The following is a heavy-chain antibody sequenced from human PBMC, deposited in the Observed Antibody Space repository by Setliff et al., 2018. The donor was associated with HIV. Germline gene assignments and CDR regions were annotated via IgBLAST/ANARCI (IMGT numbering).Heavy chain of an antibody. CDR3: VRDSAASVWVGASVYYFDF. D-gene: IGHD1-26*01. CDR2: ISSSDDDT. CDR1: GFSFRSFG. Sequence: LRLSCTASGFSFRSFGMTWVRQAPGKGLEWVSSISSSDDDTHYADSLRGRFTVSRDNAKSALYLQMNNLSVDDTAVYYCVRDSAASVWVGASVYYFDFWGQGIQVTVSS. V-gene: IGHV3-21*01. J-gene: IGHJ4*02.